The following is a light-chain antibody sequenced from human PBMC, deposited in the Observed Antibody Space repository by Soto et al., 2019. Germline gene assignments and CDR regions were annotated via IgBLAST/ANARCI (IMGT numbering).Light chain of an antibody. CDR2: DAS. Sequence: EIVLIQSPATLSLSPGERATLSCRASQSVGSYLAWYQQKPGQAPGLLIYDASNRATGIPARFSGSGSGTDFTLTISSLEPEDFTVYYCQQRSNWPTITFGQGTRLEIK. V-gene: IGKV3-11*01. CDR3: QQRSNWPTIT. J-gene: IGKJ5*01. CDR1: QSVGSY.